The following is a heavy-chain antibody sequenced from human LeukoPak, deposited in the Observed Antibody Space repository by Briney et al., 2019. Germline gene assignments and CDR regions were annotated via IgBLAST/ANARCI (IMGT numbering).Heavy chain of an antibody. CDR1: GCTFRSYA. Sequence: PGGSLRLSCAASGCTFRSYAMHWVRQAPGKGLESVAIMSYDGINKYYADSVKGRFTISRDNSKNTLSLQMHSLRAEDTAVYYCAKDGVTGGNYYYWYFDISGRGTRVTVSS. V-gene: IGHV3-30*18. J-gene: IGHJ2*01. CDR2: MSYDGINK. CDR3: AKDGVTGGNYYYWYFDI. D-gene: IGHD2-21*02.